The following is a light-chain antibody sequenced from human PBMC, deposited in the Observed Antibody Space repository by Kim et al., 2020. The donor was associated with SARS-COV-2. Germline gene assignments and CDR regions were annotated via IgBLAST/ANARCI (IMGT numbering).Light chain of an antibody. CDR1: QSVISH. Sequence: MSPGERVTLSCSASQSVISHLAWYQQNPGQAPRLLIYDASTRATGLPARFSGSGSGTEFTLTISSLQSEDFAVYYCQQYFGWPLTFGGGTKVDIK. J-gene: IGKJ4*01. V-gene: IGKV3-15*01. CDR2: DAS. CDR3: QQYFGWPLT.